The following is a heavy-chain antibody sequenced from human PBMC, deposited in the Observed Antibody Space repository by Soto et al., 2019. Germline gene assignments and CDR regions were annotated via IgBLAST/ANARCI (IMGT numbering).Heavy chain of an antibody. CDR2: ISYDGSNK. CDR1: GFTFSSYG. D-gene: IGHD5-18*01. Sequence: TGGSLRLSCAASGFTFSSYGMHWVRQAPGKGLEWVAVISYDGSNKYYADSVKGRFTISRDNSKNTLYLQMNSLRAEDTAVYYCAKDRVGGYSYDPLFDYWGQGTLVTVSS. V-gene: IGHV3-30*18. CDR3: AKDRVGGYSYDPLFDY. J-gene: IGHJ4*02.